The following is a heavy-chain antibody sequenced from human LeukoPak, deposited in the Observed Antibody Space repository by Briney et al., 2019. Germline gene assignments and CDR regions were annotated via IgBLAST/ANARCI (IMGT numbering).Heavy chain of an antibody. CDR3: AKGLWASTVGATGIFFDY. D-gene: IGHD1-26*01. Sequence: PGGSLRLSCAASGFTFRRSAMTWVRQVPGKGLEWVSTISGRGGDTDYADSVKGRFIISRDSSENTLYLQMHSLGVEDTGVYYCAKGLWASTVGATGIFFDYWGQGIQVTVSS. V-gene: IGHV3-23*01. CDR2: ISGRGGDT. CDR1: GFTFRRSA. J-gene: IGHJ4*02.